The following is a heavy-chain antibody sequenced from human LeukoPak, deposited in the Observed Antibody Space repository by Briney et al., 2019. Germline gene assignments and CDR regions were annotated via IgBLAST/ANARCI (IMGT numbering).Heavy chain of an antibody. CDR3: ARRDRSSWYGDFDY. V-gene: IGHV5-51*01. Sequence: GASLKISLKGSGYSFTSYWIGWVRQMPGKGLEWMGIIYPGDSDTRYSPSFQGQVTISADKSISTAYLQWSSLKASDTAMYYCARRDRSSWYGDFDYWGQGTLVTVSS. CDR2: IYPGDSDT. D-gene: IGHD6-13*01. J-gene: IGHJ4*02. CDR1: GYSFTSYW.